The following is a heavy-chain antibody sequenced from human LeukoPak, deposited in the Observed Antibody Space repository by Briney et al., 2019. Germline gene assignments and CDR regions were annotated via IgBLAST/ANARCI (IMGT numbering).Heavy chain of an antibody. V-gene: IGHV4-4*07. CDR3: ARGAGYSREVNYYYYMDV. Sequence: PSETLSLTCTVSYDSIGTYLWNWVRQPAGKGLEWIGRIFASGSTFYSPSLKSRVTMSVDTSKSQFSLKLNSVTAADTAVYYCARGAGYSREVNYYYYMDVWAKGPRSPSP. J-gene: IGHJ6*03. CDR1: YDSIGTYL. D-gene: IGHD1-26*01. CDR2: IFASGST.